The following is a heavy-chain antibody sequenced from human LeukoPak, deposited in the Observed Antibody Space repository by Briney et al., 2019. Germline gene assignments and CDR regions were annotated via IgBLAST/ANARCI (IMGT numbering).Heavy chain of an antibody. J-gene: IGHJ3*02. CDR1: GGTFSSYA. D-gene: IGHD3-22*01. Sequence: SVKVSCKASGGTFSSYAISWVRQAPGQGLEWMGRIIPIFGIANYAQKFQGRVTITTDESTSTAYMELSSLRSEDTPVYYCARNYYDSSGYYYVEDAFDISGQGTMVTVSS. V-gene: IGHV1-69*05. CDR3: ARNYYDSSGYYYVEDAFDI. CDR2: IIPIFGIA.